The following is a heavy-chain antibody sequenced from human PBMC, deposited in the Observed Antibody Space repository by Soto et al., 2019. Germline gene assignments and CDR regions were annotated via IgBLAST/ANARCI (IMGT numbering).Heavy chain of an antibody. CDR3: ARGATVTQYDY. D-gene: IGHD4-17*01. CDR1: GVSVSSGSFY. CDR2: GSYSGTT. J-gene: IGHJ4*02. Sequence: SETLSLTCTVSGVSVSSGSFYWAWIRQPPGKGLELIGFGSYSGTTNYKPSLKSRVTISVDTSRSQISLKVSSLTAADTAVYYCARGATVTQYDYWGQGTLVTVSS. V-gene: IGHV4-61*01.